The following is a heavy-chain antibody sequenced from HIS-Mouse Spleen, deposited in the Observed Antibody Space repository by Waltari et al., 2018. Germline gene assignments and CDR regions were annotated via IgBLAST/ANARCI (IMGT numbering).Heavy chain of an antibody. CDR3: AREIPYSSSWYDWYFDL. J-gene: IGHJ2*01. CDR2: IYYSGST. Sequence: QLQLQESGPGLVKPSETLSLTCTVSGGSISRSIYSWGWIRQPPGKGLEWIGSIYYSGSTYYNPSLKSRVTISVDTSKNQFSLKLSSVTAADTAVYYCAREIPYSSSWYDWYFDLWGRGTLVTVSS. V-gene: IGHV4-39*07. D-gene: IGHD6-13*01. CDR1: GGSISRSIYS.